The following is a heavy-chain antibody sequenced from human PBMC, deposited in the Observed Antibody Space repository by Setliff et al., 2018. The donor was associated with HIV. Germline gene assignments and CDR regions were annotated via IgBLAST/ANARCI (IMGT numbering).Heavy chain of an antibody. J-gene: IGHJ5*02. D-gene: IGHD2-21*01. CDR1: SGSISTYY. Sequence: PSETLSLTCTVSSGSISTYYWTWIRQPPGKGLEYIGYIYYTGSTDYNPSLNGRVTISIDMSKSQFSLKLNSVTAADTAVYYCARYGGNSFWFDPWGQGTLVTVSS. CDR3: ARYGGNSFWFDP. CDR2: IYYTGST. V-gene: IGHV4-59*01.